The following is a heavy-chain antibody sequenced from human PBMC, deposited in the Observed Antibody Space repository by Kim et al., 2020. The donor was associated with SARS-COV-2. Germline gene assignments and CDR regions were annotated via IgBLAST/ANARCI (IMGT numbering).Heavy chain of an antibody. J-gene: IGHJ3*02. Sequence: GGSLRLSCAASGFTFSSYSMNWVRQAPGKGLEWVSSISSSSSYIYYADSVKGRFTISRDNAKNSLYLQMNSLRAEDTAVYYCARDRYCGGDCYSNDAFDIWGQGTMVTVSS. CDR1: GFTFSSYS. CDR3: ARDRYCGGDCYSNDAFDI. CDR2: ISSSSSYI. D-gene: IGHD2-21*02. V-gene: IGHV3-21*01.